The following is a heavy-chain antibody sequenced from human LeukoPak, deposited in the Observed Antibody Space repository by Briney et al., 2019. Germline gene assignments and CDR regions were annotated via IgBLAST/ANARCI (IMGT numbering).Heavy chain of an antibody. J-gene: IGHJ4*02. CDR3: AKVFSSRGADYFDY. D-gene: IGHD6-13*01. Sequence: GGSLRLSCAASGFTFSSYGMHWVRQAPGKGLEWVAFIRYDGSNKYYADSVKGRFTISRDNSKNTLYLHMNSLRAEDTGVYYCAKVFSSRGADYFDYWGQGTLVTVSS. CDR2: IRYDGSNK. V-gene: IGHV3-30*02. CDR1: GFTFSSYG.